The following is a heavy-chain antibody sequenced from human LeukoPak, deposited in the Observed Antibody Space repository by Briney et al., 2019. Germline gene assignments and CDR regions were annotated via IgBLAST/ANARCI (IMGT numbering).Heavy chain of an antibody. J-gene: IGHJ4*02. CDR1: GFTFSTYS. CDR2: ISRSGRHI. D-gene: IGHD1-26*01. V-gene: IGHV3-21*01. CDR3: ARFRVGAVGGFDY. Sequence: GGSLRLSCAASGFTFSTYSMNWVRQAPGKGLEWVSSISRSGRHIYCADSMKGRFTISRDNAKNSLYLQMNSLRAEDTAVYYCARFRVGAVGGFDYWGQGTLVTVSS.